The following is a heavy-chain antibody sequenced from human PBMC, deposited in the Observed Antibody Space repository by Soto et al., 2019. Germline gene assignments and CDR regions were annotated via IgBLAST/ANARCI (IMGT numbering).Heavy chain of an antibody. V-gene: IGHV3-21*01. CDR1: GFTFSSYN. Sequence: GGSLRLSCAASGFTFSSYNMNWVRQAPGKGLEWVSSISSSSSYIYYADSVKGRFTISRDNAKNSLYLQMNSLRAEDTAVYYCARDGGTGSGGSGRVYYYYGMDVWGQGTTVTVSS. D-gene: IGHD2-15*01. CDR3: ARDGGTGSGGSGRVYYYYGMDV. CDR2: ISSSSSYI. J-gene: IGHJ6*02.